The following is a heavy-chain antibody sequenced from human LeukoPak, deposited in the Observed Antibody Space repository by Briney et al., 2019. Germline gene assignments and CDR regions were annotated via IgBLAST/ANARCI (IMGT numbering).Heavy chain of an antibody. J-gene: IGHJ6*02. V-gene: IGHV3-20*04. CDR2: INWNGGST. CDR1: GFTFDDYG. Sequence: PGGSLRLSCAASGFTFDDYGMSWVRQAPGKGLEWVSGINWNGGSTGYADSVKGRFTISRDNSKNTLYLQMNSLRAEDTAVYYCARERAPPHYSRGWYPEVFELHYYYYGMDVWGQGTTVTVSS. CDR3: ARERAPPHYSRGWYPEVFELHYYYYGMDV. D-gene: IGHD6-19*01.